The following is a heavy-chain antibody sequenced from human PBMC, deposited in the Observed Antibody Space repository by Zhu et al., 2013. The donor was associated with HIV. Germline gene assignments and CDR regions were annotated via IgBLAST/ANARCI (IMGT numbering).Heavy chain of an antibody. V-gene: IGHV4-34*01. CDR2: INHSGST. CDR3: ASHYGWGSGY. D-gene: IGHD3-16*01. CDR1: GGSFSGYY. J-gene: IGHJ4*02. Sequence: QVQLQQWGAGLLKPSETLSLTCAVYGGSFSGYYWSWIRQPPGKGLEWIGEINHSGSTNYNPSLKSRVTISVDTSKNQFSLKLSSVTAADTAVYYCASHYGWGSGYWGQGTLVTVSS.